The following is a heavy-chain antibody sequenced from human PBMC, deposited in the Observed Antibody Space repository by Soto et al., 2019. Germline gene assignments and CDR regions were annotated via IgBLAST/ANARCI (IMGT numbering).Heavy chain of an antibody. CDR2: IRGNGDPP. Sequence: GGSLRLSCSASGFTFSSYAMHWVRQAPGKGLEYVSGIRGNGDPPFYADSVKGRFTISRDNSKDTLYLQMSSLSADDTAVYYCVKSRGGNNFDFFDWGQGALVTVSS. CDR3: VKSRGGNNFDFFD. V-gene: IGHV3-64D*06. CDR1: GFTFSSYA. J-gene: IGHJ4*02. D-gene: IGHD5-12*01.